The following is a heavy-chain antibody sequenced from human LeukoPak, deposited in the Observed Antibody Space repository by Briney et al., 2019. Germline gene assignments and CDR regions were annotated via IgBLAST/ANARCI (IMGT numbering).Heavy chain of an antibody. Sequence: ASVKASCKASGYTFTGYYMHWVGRAPGQGLEWMGWINPNSGGTNYAQKFQGRVTMTRDTSISTAYMELSRLRSDDTAVYYCARAGDYGSGSFHVDYWGQGTLVTVSS. D-gene: IGHD3-10*01. CDR3: ARAGDYGSGSFHVDY. CDR1: GYTFTGYY. CDR2: INPNSGGT. J-gene: IGHJ4*02. V-gene: IGHV1-2*02.